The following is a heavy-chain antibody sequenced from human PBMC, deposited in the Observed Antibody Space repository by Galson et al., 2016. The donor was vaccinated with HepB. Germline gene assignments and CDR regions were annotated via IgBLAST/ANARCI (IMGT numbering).Heavy chain of an antibody. J-gene: IGHJ6*03. Sequence: ETLSLTCTVSGGSMVRRTYCWGWIRQPPGRSLEWIGSFCYTGSTYHNPSLKSRVTISVDRSKNQFSLNLTSVTAADTAVYFCARRAYAYYMDVWGKGTTVTVSS. CDR1: GGSMVRRTYC. D-gene: IGHD4-17*01. CDR2: FCYTGST. CDR3: ARRAYAYYMDV. V-gene: IGHV4-39*07.